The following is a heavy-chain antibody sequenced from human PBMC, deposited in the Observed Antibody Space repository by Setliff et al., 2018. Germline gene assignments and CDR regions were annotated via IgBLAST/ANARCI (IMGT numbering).Heavy chain of an antibody. D-gene: IGHD3-22*01. V-gene: IGHV5-51*01. CDR3: ARESYDSSGYIYYFDY. Sequence: GESLKISCKGSGYSFTSYWIGWVRQMPGKGLEWMGIIYPGDSDTRYSPSFQGQVTIPASKSKSTAYLQWSSLKASDTAMYYCARESYDSSGYIYYFDYWGQGTLVTVSS. J-gene: IGHJ4*02. CDR1: GYSFTSYW. CDR2: IYPGDSDT.